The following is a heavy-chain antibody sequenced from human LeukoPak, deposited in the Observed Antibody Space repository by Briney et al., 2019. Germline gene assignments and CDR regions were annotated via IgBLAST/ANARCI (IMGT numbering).Heavy chain of an antibody. CDR3: AKDYSGRWYYFDY. J-gene: IGHJ4*02. V-gene: IGHV3-23*01. Sequence: GGSLRLSCAASKFTFSYYAMTWVRQAPGKWLEWASTISSSGGSIFYSDSVKGRFTISRDNSKNTVYLQMNSLRAEDTAIYYCAKDYSGRWYYFDYWGQGTLVTVSS. CDR2: ISSSGGSI. D-gene: IGHD6-13*01. CDR1: KFTFSYYA.